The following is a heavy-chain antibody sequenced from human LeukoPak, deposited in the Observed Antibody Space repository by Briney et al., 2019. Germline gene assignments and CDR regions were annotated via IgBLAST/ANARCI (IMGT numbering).Heavy chain of an antibody. V-gene: IGHV3-21*01. D-gene: IGHD1-14*01. Sequence: GGSLRLSCAASGFTFSSYSMNWVRQAPGKGLEWVSSISKSSSYIYYADSLKGRFTISRDNAKNSLYLQMNSLRAEDTAVYYCARVGPWVNPDYYYYYMDVWGKGTTVTVSS. CDR1: GFTFSSYS. CDR2: ISKSSSYI. J-gene: IGHJ6*03. CDR3: ARVGPWVNPDYYYYYMDV.